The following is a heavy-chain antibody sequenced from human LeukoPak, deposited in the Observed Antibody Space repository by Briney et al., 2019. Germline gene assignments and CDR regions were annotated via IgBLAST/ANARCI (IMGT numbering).Heavy chain of an antibody. J-gene: IGHJ6*03. CDR3: ARLWRYCTNGVCWGHYYMDV. CDR2: FYHTGRT. CDR1: GYSISLGYY. Sequence: PSETLSLTCTVSGYSISLGYYWGWIRQPPGKGLEWIGSFYHTGRTYYNPSLKSRVTVSGDTSKNQFSLRLSSVTAADTAVYYCARLWRYCTNGVCWGHYYMDVWGKGTTVTVSS. D-gene: IGHD2-8*01. V-gene: IGHV4-38-2*02.